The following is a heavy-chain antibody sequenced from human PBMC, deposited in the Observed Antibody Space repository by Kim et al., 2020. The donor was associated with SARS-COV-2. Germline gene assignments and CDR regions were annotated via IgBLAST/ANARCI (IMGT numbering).Heavy chain of an antibody. J-gene: IGHJ6*02. D-gene: IGHD1-1*01. Sequence: SETLSLTCTVSGGSISSYYWSWIRQPPGKGLEWIGYIYYSGSTNYNPSLKSRVTISVDTSKNQFSLKLSSVTAADTAVYYCARDSGTSSSPYTAPAYYYYGMDVWGQGTTVTVSS. CDR1: GGSISSYY. CDR2: IYYSGST. V-gene: IGHV4-59*01. CDR3: ARDSGTSSSPYTAPAYYYYGMDV.